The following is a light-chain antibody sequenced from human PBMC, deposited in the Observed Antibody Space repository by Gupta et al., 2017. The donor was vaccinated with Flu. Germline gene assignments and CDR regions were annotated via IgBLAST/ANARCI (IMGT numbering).Light chain of an antibody. CDR1: SSNVGSNF. CDR2: RNY. V-gene: IGLV1-47*01. J-gene: IGLJ3*02. CDR3: TAWDASLRVWM. Sequence: QSLLPQPPPSSGTPGPRVILSCSVTSSNVGSNFVYWFQHLPGAAPKLLIYRNYRRTSGVPDRFSGSKSGSSASLAISGLRSEDEADYYCTAWDASLRVWMFGGGTKLTVL.